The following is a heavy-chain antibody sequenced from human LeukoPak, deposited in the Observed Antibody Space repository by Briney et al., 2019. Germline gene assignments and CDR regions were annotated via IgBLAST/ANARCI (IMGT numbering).Heavy chain of an antibody. CDR3: ARLRGTCSSTSCYYYNWFDP. Sequence: ASVKVSCKASGYTFTSYGISWVRQAPGQGLEWMGWISAYNGNTNYAQKLQGRVTMTTDTSTSTAYMELRSLRSGDTAVYYCARLRGTCSSTSCYYYNWFDPWGQGTLVTVSS. D-gene: IGHD2-2*01. J-gene: IGHJ5*02. CDR2: ISAYNGNT. CDR1: GYTFTSYG. V-gene: IGHV1-18*01.